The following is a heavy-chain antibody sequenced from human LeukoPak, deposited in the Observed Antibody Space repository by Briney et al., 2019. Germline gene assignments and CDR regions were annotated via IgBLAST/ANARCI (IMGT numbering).Heavy chain of an antibody. J-gene: IGHJ4*02. CDR3: ARAHPSDY. V-gene: IGHV3-48*03. Sequence: TGGSLRLSCSASGFTFSSYEMDWVRQAPGKGLEWLSYISSSGGTKYYADSVKGRFSISRDNAKNSLYLQMSSLSVEDTAVYYCARAHPSDYWGQGTLVTVSS. CDR1: GFTFSSYE. CDR2: ISSSGGTK.